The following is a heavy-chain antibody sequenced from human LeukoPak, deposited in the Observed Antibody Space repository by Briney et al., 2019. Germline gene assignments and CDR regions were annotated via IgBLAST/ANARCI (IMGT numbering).Heavy chain of an antibody. CDR3: ARDRYLGYSYGYIGNWFDP. J-gene: IGHJ5*02. Sequence: SETLSLTCTVSGGSISSYYWSWIRQPAGKGLEWIGRIYTSGSTNYNPSLKSRVTMSVDTSKNQFSLKLSSVTAVDTAVYYCARDRYLGYSYGYIGNWFDPWGQGTLVTVSS. CDR1: GGSISSYY. D-gene: IGHD5-18*01. V-gene: IGHV4-4*07. CDR2: IYTSGST.